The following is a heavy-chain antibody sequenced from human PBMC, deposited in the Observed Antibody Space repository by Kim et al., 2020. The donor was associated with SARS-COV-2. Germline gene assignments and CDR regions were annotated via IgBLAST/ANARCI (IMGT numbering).Heavy chain of an antibody. J-gene: IGHJ4*02. D-gene: IGHD6-13*01. Sequence: GGSLRLSCAPSGFTFSTYAMSWVRQAPEKGLEWVSTIGFAGRNTKYEDSVKGLFSISRDYSKNTLYLQMNSLRVDDTAVYYCAKKGPGIASSLDYWGQGTRVTVCS. CDR1: GFTFSTYA. V-gene: IGHV3-23*01. CDR3: AKKGPGIASSLDY. CDR2: IGFAGRNT.